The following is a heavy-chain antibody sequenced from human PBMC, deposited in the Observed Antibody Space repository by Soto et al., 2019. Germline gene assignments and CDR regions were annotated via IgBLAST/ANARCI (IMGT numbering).Heavy chain of an antibody. CDR3: ARHRYYYGSGHPSPFDAFDI. V-gene: IGHV4-59*08. Sequence: QVQLQESGPGLVKPSETLSLTCTVSGGSISSYYWSWIRQPPGKGLEWIGYIYYSGSTNYNPSLKSRVTISVDTSKNQFSLKLSSVTAADTAVYYCARHRYYYGSGHPSPFDAFDIWGQGTMVTVSS. CDR2: IYYSGST. CDR1: GGSISSYY. J-gene: IGHJ3*02. D-gene: IGHD3-10*01.